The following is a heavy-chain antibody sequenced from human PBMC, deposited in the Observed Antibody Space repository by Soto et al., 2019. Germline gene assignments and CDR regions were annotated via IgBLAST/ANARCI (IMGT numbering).Heavy chain of an antibody. CDR3: ARHGSTSTDHDYYYYMDV. CDR2: IYYSGST. CDR1: GGSISSSSYY. J-gene: IGHJ6*03. D-gene: IGHD2-2*01. V-gene: IGHV4-39*01. Sequence: SETLSLTCTVSGGSISSSSYYWGWIRQPPGKGLEWIGSIYYSGSTYYNPSLKSRVTISVDTSKNQFSLKLSSVTAADTAVYYCARHGSTSTDHDYYYYMDVWGKGTTVTVSS.